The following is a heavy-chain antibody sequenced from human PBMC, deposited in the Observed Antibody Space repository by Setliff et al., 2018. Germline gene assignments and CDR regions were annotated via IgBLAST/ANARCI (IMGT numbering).Heavy chain of an antibody. V-gene: IGHV7-4-1*02. Sequence: ASVKVSCKASGYTFTTYAIGWMRQAPGQGLEWMGWINTNTGSPNYAQGFTGRFVFSLDTSVSTAYLQISSLKAEDTAVYYCARDIGSSWYYFDYWGQGTLVTVSS. CDR2: INTNTGSP. J-gene: IGHJ4*02. CDR3: ARDIGSSWYYFDY. D-gene: IGHD6-13*01. CDR1: GYTFTTYA.